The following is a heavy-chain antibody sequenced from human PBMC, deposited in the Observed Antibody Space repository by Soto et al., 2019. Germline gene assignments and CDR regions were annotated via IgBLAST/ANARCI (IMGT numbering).Heavy chain of an antibody. CDR2: IYSGGYT. CDR1: GFTVSNNY. Sequence: EVQLVESGGGLIQPGGSLRLSCAVSGFTVSNNYMSWVRQAPGKGLEGVSVIYSGGYTAYGDSVKGRFTISRDNSKNTLFLQRKTLGADARGVYLGAGPPGGGGYWGQGTLVTVSS. J-gene: IGHJ4*02. V-gene: IGHV3-53*01. D-gene: IGHD3-10*01. CDR3: AGPPGGGGY.